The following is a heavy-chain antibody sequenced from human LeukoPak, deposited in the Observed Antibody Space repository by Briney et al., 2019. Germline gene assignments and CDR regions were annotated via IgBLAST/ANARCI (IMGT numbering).Heavy chain of an antibody. J-gene: IGHJ4*02. D-gene: IGHD5-18*01. Sequence: AGSLRLSCAAAAFIFSSYAMSRVRQAPGKELEWVSAISGSGGSTYYADSVKGRFTISRDNSKNTLYLQMNSLRAEDTAVYCCARQLWLGYWGQGTLVTVSS. CDR3: ARQLWLGY. CDR1: AFIFSSYA. CDR2: ISGSGGST. V-gene: IGHV3-23*01.